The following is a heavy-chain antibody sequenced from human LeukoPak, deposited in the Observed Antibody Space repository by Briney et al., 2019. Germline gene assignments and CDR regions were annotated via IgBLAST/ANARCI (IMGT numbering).Heavy chain of an antibody. J-gene: IGHJ5*02. D-gene: IGHD3-22*01. V-gene: IGHV3-48*04. Sequence: PGGSLRLSCAASGFTVSSDYMSWVRQAPGKGLEWVSYISSSSSTIYYADSVKGRFTISRDNAKNTLNLQMNSLRAEDTAVYYCARDLGQYYDTSDNWFDPWGQGTLVTVSS. CDR2: ISSSSSTI. CDR3: ARDLGQYYDTSDNWFDP. CDR1: GFTVSSDY.